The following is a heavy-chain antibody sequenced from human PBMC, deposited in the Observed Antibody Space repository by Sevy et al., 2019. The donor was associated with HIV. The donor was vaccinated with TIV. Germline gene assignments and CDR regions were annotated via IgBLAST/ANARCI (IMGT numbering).Heavy chain of an antibody. D-gene: IGHD2-21*01. CDR1: GFSLNNYG. Sequence: GGSLRLSCAASGFSLNNYGMNWVRQAPGKGLEWISYISSGSSNINYAYSVKGRFTVSRDNAKKSLVLQMNSLRPEDTALYFCARTRKTRVIVAIPPTFDSWGQGTPVTVSS. CDR3: ARTRKTRVIVAIPPTFDS. CDR2: ISSGSSNI. V-gene: IGHV3-48*01. J-gene: IGHJ4*02.